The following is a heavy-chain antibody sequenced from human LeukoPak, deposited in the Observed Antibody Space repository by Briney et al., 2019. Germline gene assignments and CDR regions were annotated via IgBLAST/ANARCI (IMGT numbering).Heavy chain of an antibody. D-gene: IGHD4-17*01. CDR2: ISNNGGYT. J-gene: IGHJ4*02. Sequence: GGSLRLSCAASGFTFSSSAMSWVRQAPGKGLEWVSAISNNGGYTYYADSVKGRFTISRDNSKNTLYLQMISLRVEDTAVYYCAKDFDGDYAMDYWGQGTLVTVSS. CDR3: AKDFDGDYAMDY. V-gene: IGHV3-23*01. CDR1: GFTFSSSA.